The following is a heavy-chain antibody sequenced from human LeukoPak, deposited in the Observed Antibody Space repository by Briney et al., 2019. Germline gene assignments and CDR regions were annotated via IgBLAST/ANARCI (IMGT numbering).Heavy chain of an antibody. D-gene: IGHD3-3*01. J-gene: IGHJ4*02. CDR2: IKQDGSEK. V-gene: IGHV3-7*01. Sequence: GGALRLSCAASGFTFSSYWMSWVRQARGRGLEWVANIKQDGSEKYYVNSVEGRFTITRDNDKTSLYLQMNSLRAEDTAVYYCASGGGFWSGKYYFDYWGQGTLVTVSS. CDR1: GFTFSSYW. CDR3: ASGGGFWSGKYYFDY.